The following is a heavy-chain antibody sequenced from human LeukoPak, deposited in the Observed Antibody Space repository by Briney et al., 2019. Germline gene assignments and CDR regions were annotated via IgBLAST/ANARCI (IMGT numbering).Heavy chain of an antibody. V-gene: IGHV3-9*01. CDR3: AKAVCGDPLDPAAVECYFDY. CDR2: ISWNSGSI. J-gene: IGHJ4*02. Sequence: PGGSLRLSCAASGFTFDDYAMHWVRQAPGKGLEWVSGISWNSGSIGYADSVKGRFTISRDNAKNSLYLQMNSLRAEDTALYYCAKAVCGDPLDPAAVECYFDYWGQGTLVTVSS. CDR1: GFTFDDYA. D-gene: IGHD4-17*01.